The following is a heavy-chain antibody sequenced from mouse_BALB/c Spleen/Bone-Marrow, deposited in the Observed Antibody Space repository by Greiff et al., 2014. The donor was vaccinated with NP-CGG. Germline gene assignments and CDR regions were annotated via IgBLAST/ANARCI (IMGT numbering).Heavy chain of an antibody. CDR1: GYAFSYSW. Sequence: SGPELVKPGASVRISCKASGYAFSYSWMNWVRQRPGQGLEWIGRIYPEDGDTNYNGRFKGKATLAADKSSNTTYIQLSSLTSVDSAVYFCARNPHYYAMDYWGQGTSVTVSS. V-gene: IGHV1-82*01. J-gene: IGHJ4*01. CDR3: ARNPHYYAMDY. CDR2: IYPEDGDT.